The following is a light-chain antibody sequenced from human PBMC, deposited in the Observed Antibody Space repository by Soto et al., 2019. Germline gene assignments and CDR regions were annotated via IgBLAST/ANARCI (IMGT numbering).Light chain of an antibody. V-gene: IGKV1-5*01. CDR1: QNISKW. CDR3: QQYNTYSWT. Sequence: DIQMTQSPSTLSVSVGDRVTMTCRASQNISKWLAWYQQKPGKAPNLLIYDASSLESGVPTRFSGSGSGTEFTLAISGLQPDAFATYYCQQYNTYSWTFGQGTKVEIK. J-gene: IGKJ1*01. CDR2: DAS.